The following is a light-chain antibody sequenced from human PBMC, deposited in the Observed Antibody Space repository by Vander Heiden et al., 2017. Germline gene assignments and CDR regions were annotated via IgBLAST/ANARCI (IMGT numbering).Light chain of an antibody. V-gene: IGKV4-1*01. J-gene: IGKJ1*01. Sequence: DIVMTQSPDSLPLSLGQRATIHCNSGQRVLYSSNNKNYLAWYQQKPGQPPKLLMYGASTREAGVPDRFGGSGSGTDFTLTISSLQAEDVAIYYCQQDYSTPWTFGQGTKVEIK. CDR3: QQDYSTPWT. CDR1: QRVLYSSNNKNY. CDR2: GAS.